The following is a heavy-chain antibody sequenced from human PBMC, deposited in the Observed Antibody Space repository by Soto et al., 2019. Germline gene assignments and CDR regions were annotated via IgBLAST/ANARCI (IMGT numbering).Heavy chain of an antibody. CDR2: ISSNGGST. J-gene: IGHJ5*02. Sequence: GSLRLSYSASGFTVSSYAMHWVRQAPGKGLEYVSAISSNGGSTYYADSVKGRFTISRDNSKNTLYLQMSSLRAEDTAVYYCVKEGYYYDSSGYYYGWFDPWGQGTLVTV. CDR1: GFTVSSYA. D-gene: IGHD3-22*01. CDR3: VKEGYYYDSSGYYYGWFDP. V-gene: IGHV3-64D*06.